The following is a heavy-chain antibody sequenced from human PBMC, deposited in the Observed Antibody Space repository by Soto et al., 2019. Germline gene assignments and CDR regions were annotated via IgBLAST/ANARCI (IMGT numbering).Heavy chain of an antibody. Sequence: EVQLVESGGGLVQPGGSLRLSCAASGFTVSSNYMSWVRQAPGKGLEWVSVIYSGGSTYYADSVKGRFPISRHNSKNTLYLQMNSLRAEDTAVYYCASRGWSWYVKALGPYYYGMDVWGQGTTVTVSS. CDR2: IYSGGST. CDR3: ASRGWSWYVKALGPYYYGMDV. D-gene: IGHD6-13*01. CDR1: GFTVSSNY. V-gene: IGHV3-53*04. J-gene: IGHJ6*02.